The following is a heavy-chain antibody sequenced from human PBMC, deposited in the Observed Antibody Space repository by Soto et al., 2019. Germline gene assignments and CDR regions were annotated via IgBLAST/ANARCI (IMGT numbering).Heavy chain of an antibody. CDR3: AKSLSAIPGDS. D-gene: IGHD2-2*01. V-gene: IGHV3-7*05. CDR1: GFTFSSYW. Sequence: EVQLVESGGGLVQSGGSLRLSCAASGFTFSSYWMSWVRQGPGKGPEWVANIKQEGSEKYYVDSVKGGFTISRDNAKNSLYLQMTSLRAEDTAVYHCAKSLSAIPGDSWGQGTLVTVSS. J-gene: IGHJ4*02. CDR2: IKQEGSEK.